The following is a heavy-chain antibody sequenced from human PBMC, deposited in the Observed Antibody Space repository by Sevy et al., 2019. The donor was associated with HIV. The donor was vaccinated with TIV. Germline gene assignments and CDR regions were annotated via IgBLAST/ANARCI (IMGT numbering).Heavy chain of an antibody. CDR3: ARANDSSGYYLGLDY. V-gene: IGHV1-69*13. CDR1: GGTFSSYA. D-gene: IGHD3-22*01. J-gene: IGHJ4*02. Sequence: ASVKVSCKASGGTFSSYAISWVRQAPGQGLEWMGGIIPIFGTANYAQTFQGRVTITADESTSTAYMELSSLRSEDTAVYYCARANDSSGYYLGLDYWGQGTLVTVSS. CDR2: IIPIFGTA.